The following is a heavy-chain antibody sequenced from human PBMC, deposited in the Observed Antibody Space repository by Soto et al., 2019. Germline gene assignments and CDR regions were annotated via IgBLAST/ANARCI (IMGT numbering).Heavy chain of an antibody. CDR1: GYSFTSYW. D-gene: IGHD5-12*01. CDR3: ARSAPRIDSGYDCFDY. V-gene: IGHV5-51*01. Sequence: EVQLVQSGAEVKKPGESLKISCKGSGYSFTSYWIGWVRQMPGKGLEWMGIIYPGDSDTRYSPSFQGQVTISADKSISTAYLQWSSLKASDTAMYYCARSAPRIDSGYDCFDYWGQGTLVTVSS. J-gene: IGHJ4*02. CDR2: IYPGDSDT.